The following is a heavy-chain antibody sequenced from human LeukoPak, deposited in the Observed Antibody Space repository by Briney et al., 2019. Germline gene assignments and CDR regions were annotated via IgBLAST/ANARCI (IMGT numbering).Heavy chain of an antibody. J-gene: IGHJ4*02. Sequence: GGSLRLSCAASGFTFSDYYMSWIRQAPGKGLEWVSYISSSGSTIYYADSVKGRFTISGDNAKNSLHLTMNSLRAEDTAVYYCARDDLAVAGTFDYWGQGTLVTVSS. V-gene: IGHV3-11*01. CDR1: GFTFSDYY. CDR2: ISSSGSTI. D-gene: IGHD6-19*01. CDR3: ARDDLAVAGTFDY.